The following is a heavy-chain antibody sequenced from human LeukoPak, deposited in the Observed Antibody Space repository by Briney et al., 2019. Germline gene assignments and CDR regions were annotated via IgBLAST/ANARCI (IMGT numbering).Heavy chain of an antibody. CDR3: ARDEGYYDFWSGQIPSHYYMDV. CDR1: GYTFTGYY. V-gene: IGHV1-2*02. D-gene: IGHD3-3*01. Sequence: ASVKVSCKAFGYTFTGYYMHWVRQAPGQGLEWMGWINPNSGGTNYAQKFQGRVTMTRDTSISTAYMELSRLRSDDTAVYYCARDEGYYDFWSGQIPSHYYMDVWGKGTAVTVSS. J-gene: IGHJ6*03. CDR2: INPNSGGT.